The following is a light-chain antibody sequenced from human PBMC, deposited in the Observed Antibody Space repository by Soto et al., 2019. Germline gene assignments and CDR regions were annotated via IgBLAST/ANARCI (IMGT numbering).Light chain of an antibody. CDR3: CSYAGSSTFAV. CDR2: EGS. V-gene: IGLV2-23*03. J-gene: IGLJ2*01. Sequence: QSALTQPASVSGSPGQSITISCAGSSSDVGSYNLVSWYQHHPGEAPKLMIYEGSKRPSGVSNRFSGSKSGNTASLTISGLQAADEADYYCCSYAGSSTFAVFGGGTKLTVL. CDR1: SSDVGSYNL.